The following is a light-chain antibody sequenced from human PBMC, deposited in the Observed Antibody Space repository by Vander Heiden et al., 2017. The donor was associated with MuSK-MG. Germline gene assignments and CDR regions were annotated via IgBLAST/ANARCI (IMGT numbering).Light chain of an antibody. Sequence: SALTQPPSASGSAGQSVTISCTGTNNDVGGYNFVSWYQQHPGKAPKLMIYEVSKRPSGVPDRFSGSKSGNTASLTVSGLQTEDEGDYYCSSYAGPNKVGVVFGGGTKLSVL. CDR3: SSYAGPNKVGVV. V-gene: IGLV2-8*01. CDR1: NNDVGGYNF. J-gene: IGLJ2*01. CDR2: EVS.